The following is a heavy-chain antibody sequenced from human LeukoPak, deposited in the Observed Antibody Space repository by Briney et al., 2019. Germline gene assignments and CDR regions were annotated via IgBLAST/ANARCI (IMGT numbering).Heavy chain of an antibody. CDR1: SXSXY. D-gene: IGHD6-19*01. J-gene: IGHJ4*02. CDR2: IYYSGST. CDR3: ARLTSGWYVIY. Sequence: SXSXYXGXIXXAXGXXLDCIGSIYYSGSTYYNPSLNSLVTISVDTSNNQFSLKLSSVTDADTAIYYCARLTSGWYVIYWGQGTLVTVSS. V-gene: IGHV4-39*01.